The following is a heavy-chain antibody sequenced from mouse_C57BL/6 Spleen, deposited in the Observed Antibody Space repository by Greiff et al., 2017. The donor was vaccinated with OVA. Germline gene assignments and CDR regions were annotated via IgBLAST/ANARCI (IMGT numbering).Heavy chain of an antibody. V-gene: IGHV1-50*01. CDR2: IDPSDRYT. Sequence: VQLQQPGAELVKPGASVKLSCKASGYTFTSYWMQWVKQRPGQGLEWIGEIDPSDRYTNYNQKFKGKATLTVDTSSSTAYMQLSSLTSEDAAFYYCARRGENSMDYWGQGTSVTVSS. J-gene: IGHJ4*01. CDR3: ARRGENSMDY. CDR1: GYTFTSYW.